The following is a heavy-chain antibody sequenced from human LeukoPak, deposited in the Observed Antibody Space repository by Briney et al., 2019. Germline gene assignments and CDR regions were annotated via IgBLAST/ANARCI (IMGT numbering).Heavy chain of an antibody. V-gene: IGHV4-34*01. CDR2: INHSGST. CDR1: GGSFSGYY. CDR3: ARDGTPIYSSGWVYMDV. D-gene: IGHD6-25*01. Sequence: SETLSLTCAVYGGSFSGYYWSWIRQPPGKGLEWIGEINHSGSTNYNPSLKSRVTISVDTSKNQFSLKLSSVTAADTAVYYCARDGTPIYSSGWVYMDVWGKGTTVTVSS. J-gene: IGHJ6*04.